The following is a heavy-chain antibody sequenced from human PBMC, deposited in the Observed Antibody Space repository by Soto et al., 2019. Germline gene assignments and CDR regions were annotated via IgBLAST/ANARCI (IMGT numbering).Heavy chain of an antibody. CDR3: ARGRGYSGDY. CDR2: IDYSGST. CDR1: GGSITSYY. D-gene: IGHD3-22*01. V-gene: IGHV4-59*01. Sequence: QVQLQESGPGLVKPSETLSLTCTVSGGSITSYYWRWIRQPPGKGLVWFGYIDYSGSTVYNPSTKSRVTISVDTSKNQFSLKLSSVTAADTAVDYCARGRGYSGDYWGQGTLVTVSS. J-gene: IGHJ4*02.